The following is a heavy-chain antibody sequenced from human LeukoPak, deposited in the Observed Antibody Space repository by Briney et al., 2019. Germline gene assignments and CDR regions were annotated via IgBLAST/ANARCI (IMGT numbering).Heavy chain of an antibody. D-gene: IGHD2-15*01. CDR1: GGSIRSGDYY. CDR3: ARDPEGYCSGGSCYGGAFDI. Sequence: MTSQTLSLTCTVSGGSIRSGDYYWSWVRQPPGKGLGWIGDSYYSGSTYDHPSFKSRVTISVGMSKNPFSLKLRSVTAADTAVCYCARDPEGYCSGGSCYGGAFDIWGQGTMVTVSS. J-gene: IGHJ3*02. CDR2: SYYSGST. V-gene: IGHV4-30-4*01.